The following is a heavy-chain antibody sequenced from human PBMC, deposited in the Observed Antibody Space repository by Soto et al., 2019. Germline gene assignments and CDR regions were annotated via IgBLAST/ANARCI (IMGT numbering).Heavy chain of an antibody. Sequence: QVTLKESGPVLVKPTESLTLTCTVSGLSPSTGKLCVSWLRQPREKALEWLAHIFSSDDKSSSTSLRSRGTLSKDTARSHVVLTMTNMHPMDSGTYDCALIKDCSRTDCYLASFAPWGQGTLVTVSS. CDR3: ALIKDCSRTDCYLASFAP. CDR2: IFSSDDK. J-gene: IGHJ5*02. D-gene: IGHD2-2*01. CDR1: GLSPSTGKLC. V-gene: IGHV2-26*01.